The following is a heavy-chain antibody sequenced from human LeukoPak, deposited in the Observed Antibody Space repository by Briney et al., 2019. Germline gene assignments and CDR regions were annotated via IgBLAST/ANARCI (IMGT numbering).Heavy chain of an antibody. CDR3: ASMGGSSWSFDY. Sequence: SETLSLTCTVSGGSIRSYYWSWIRQPPGKGLEWIGYIYTSGSTNYNPSLKSRVTISVDTSKNQFSLKLSSVTAADTAVYYCASMGGSSWSFDYWGQGTLVTVSS. V-gene: IGHV4-4*09. CDR2: IYTSGST. CDR1: GGSIRSYY. D-gene: IGHD6-13*01. J-gene: IGHJ4*02.